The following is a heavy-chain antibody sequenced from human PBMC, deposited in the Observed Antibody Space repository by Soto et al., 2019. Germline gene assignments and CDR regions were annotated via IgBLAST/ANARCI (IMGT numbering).Heavy chain of an antibody. J-gene: IGHJ4*02. D-gene: IGHD1-26*01. CDR3: GRGRSGQIVVFY. CDR1: GYTFTGHY. V-gene: IGHV1-2*02. Sequence: QVQLVQSGAEVKKPGASVKVSCKASGYTFTGHYIHWVRQAPEQGPEWMGEIGPESGATRYAQRLQGMVTMTRDMSITTVYMELNNLSPDDTAVYYCGRGRSGQIVVFYWGQGTPVTVSS. CDR2: IGPESGAT.